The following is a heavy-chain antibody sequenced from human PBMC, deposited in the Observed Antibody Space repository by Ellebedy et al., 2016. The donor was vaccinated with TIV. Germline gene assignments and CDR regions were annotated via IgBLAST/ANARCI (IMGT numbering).Heavy chain of an antibody. CDR3: AKDTTNWNYGY. CDR2: LRGSGDNT. Sequence: GESLKISCAASGFTFSSYAMSWVRQAPGKGLEWVSGLRGSGDNTYYADSVKGRFTISRDNSKNTLYLQMNSLRAEDTAVYYCAKDTTNWNYGYWGQGTLVTVSS. J-gene: IGHJ4*02. CDR1: GFTFSSYA. V-gene: IGHV3-23*01. D-gene: IGHD1-7*01.